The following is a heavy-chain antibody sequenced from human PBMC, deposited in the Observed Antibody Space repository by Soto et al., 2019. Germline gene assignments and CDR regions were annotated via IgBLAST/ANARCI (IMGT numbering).Heavy chain of an antibody. D-gene: IGHD1-26*01. CDR3: YVGPTDY. CDR1: GFTFSSYW. CDR2: IKQDGSEK. Sequence: HPGGSLRLSCAASGFTFSSYWMSWVRQAPGKGLEWVANIKQDGSEKNYADSVKGRFTISRDNAKKSLYLQMNSLRAEDTAVYFCYVGPTDYWGQGTLVTVSS. J-gene: IGHJ4*02. V-gene: IGHV3-7*01.